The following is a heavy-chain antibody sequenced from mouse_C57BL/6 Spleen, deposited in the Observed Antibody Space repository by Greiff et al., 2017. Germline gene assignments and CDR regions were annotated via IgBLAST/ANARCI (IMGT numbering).Heavy chain of an antibody. J-gene: IGHJ4*01. CDR3: ARRIHEAMDV. Sequence: EVKLMESGGDLVKPGGSLKLSCAASGFTFSSYGMSWVRQTPDKRLEWVATISSGGSYTYYPDSVKGRFTISRDNAKNTLYLQMSSLKSEDTAMYYCARRIHEAMDVWGKGTSVTVSS. CDR2: ISSGGSYT. CDR1: GFTFSSYG. V-gene: IGHV5-6*02.